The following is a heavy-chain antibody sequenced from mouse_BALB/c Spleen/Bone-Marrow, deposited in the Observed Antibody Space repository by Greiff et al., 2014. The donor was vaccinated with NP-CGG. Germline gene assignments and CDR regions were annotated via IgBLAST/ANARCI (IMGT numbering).Heavy chain of an antibody. J-gene: IGHJ3*01. V-gene: IGHV14-3*02. CDR2: IDPANGNT. CDR3: ASYYYGSYGFAY. CDR1: GFNIKDTY. D-gene: IGHD1-1*01. Sequence: EVQLVESGAELVKPGASVKLSCTASGFNIKDTYMHWVKQRPEQGLEWIGGIDPANGNTKYDPKFQGKATITADTSSNTAYLQLSSLTSEDTAVYYCASYYYGSYGFAYWGQGTLVTVSA.